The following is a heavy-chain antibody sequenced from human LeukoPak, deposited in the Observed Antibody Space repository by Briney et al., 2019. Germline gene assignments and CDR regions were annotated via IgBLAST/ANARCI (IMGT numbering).Heavy chain of an antibody. CDR3: ARDRGGYFDY. J-gene: IGHJ4*02. CDR1: GFTISSHY. Sequence: GGSLTLSCAASGFTISSHYMSWVRQAPGKGLEGVSVIYSGGSTYYSDSVKGRFTISRDNSKNTLYLQMNSLRAEATAVYYCARDRGGYFDYWGQGTLVTVSS. CDR2: IYSGGST. D-gene: IGHD3-10*01. V-gene: IGHV3-53*01.